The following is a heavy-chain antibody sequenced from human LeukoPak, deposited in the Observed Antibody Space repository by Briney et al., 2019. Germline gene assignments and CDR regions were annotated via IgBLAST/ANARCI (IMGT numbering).Heavy chain of an antibody. J-gene: IGHJ6*03. CDR1: GGSFSGYH. CDR3: ARRSSCSGGSCYLTDYYYYYMDV. V-gene: IGHV4-34*01. Sequence: SETLSLTCAVYGGSFSGYHWSWIRQPPGKGLEWIGEINHSGSTNYNPSLKSRVTISVDPSKNQFSLKLSSVTAADTAVYYCARRSSCSGGSCYLTDYYYYYMDVWGKGTTVTISS. D-gene: IGHD2-15*01. CDR2: INHSGST.